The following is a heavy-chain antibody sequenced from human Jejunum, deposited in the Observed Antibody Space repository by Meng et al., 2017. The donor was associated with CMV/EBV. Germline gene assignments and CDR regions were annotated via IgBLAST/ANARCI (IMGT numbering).Heavy chain of an antibody. J-gene: IGHJ4*02. D-gene: IGHD6-13*01. Sequence: SGFTFDDYAMDWVRQAPGKGLEWVSSTSWNSDDIGYADSVKGRFTISRDNANNSLYLQMESLREEDTALYYCAKGPYSSSRTPFDCWGQGTLVTVSS. CDR2: TSWNSDDI. CDR3: AKGPYSSSRTPFDC. V-gene: IGHV3-9*01. CDR1: GFTFDDYA.